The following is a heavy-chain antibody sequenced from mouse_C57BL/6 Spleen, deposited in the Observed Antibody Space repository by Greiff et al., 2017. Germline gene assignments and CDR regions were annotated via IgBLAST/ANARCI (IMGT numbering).Heavy chain of an antibody. CDR3: ARHGSSSYYFDY. V-gene: IGHV5-6*01. CDR2: ISSGGSYT. J-gene: IGHJ2*01. Sequence: EVKLVESGGDLVKPGGSLKLSCAASGFTFSSYGMSWVRQTPDKRLEWVATISSGGSYTYYPDSVKGRFTISRDNAKNTLYLQMSSLKSEDTAMYYCARHGSSSYYFDYWGQGTTLTVSS. CDR1: GFTFSSYG. D-gene: IGHD1-1*01.